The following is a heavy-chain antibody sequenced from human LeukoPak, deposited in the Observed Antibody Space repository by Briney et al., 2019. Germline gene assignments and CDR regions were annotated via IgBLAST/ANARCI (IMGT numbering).Heavy chain of an antibody. CDR1: GFTFTTYS. Sequence: GGSLRVSCVASGFTFTTYSMNWVRLAPGKGLEWVAVIWYDGSNKYYADSVKGRFTISRDNSKNTLYLQMNSLRAEDTAVYYCARDAGLMVYAMDYWGQGTLVTVSS. V-gene: IGHV3-33*08. D-gene: IGHD2-8*01. J-gene: IGHJ4*02. CDR3: ARDAGLMVYAMDY. CDR2: IWYDGSNK.